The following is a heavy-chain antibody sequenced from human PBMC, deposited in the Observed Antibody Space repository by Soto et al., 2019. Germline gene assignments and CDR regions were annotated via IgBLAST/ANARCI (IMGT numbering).Heavy chain of an antibody. CDR2: IIPMFGTA. CDR1: GGTFSTYA. Sequence: QVQLVQSGAEVKKPESSVKVSCKAPGGTFSTYAISWVRQAPGQGLEWMGGIIPMFGTANYAQRFQDRVTITADESTNTVYMELSSLRSEDTAVYFCARAIQLWLRRINNGYSGWGQGTLVTVSS. CDR3: ARAIQLWLRRINNGYSG. J-gene: IGHJ4*02. V-gene: IGHV1-69*12. D-gene: IGHD5-18*01.